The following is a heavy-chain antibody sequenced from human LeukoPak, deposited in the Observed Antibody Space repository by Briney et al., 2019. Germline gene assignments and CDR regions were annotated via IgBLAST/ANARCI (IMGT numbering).Heavy chain of an antibody. Sequence: SVKVSCKASGGTFSSYAISWVRQAPGQGLEWMGRIIPILGIANYAQKFQGRVTITADKSTSTAYMELSSLRSEDTGVYYCAREMVGATYYFDYWGQGTLVTVSS. CDR3: AREMVGATYYFDY. D-gene: IGHD1-26*01. CDR2: IIPILGIA. V-gene: IGHV1-69*04. CDR1: GGTFSSYA. J-gene: IGHJ4*02.